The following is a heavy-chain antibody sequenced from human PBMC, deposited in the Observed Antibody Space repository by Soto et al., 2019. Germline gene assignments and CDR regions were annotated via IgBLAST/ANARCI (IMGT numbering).Heavy chain of an antibody. J-gene: IGHJ6*02. CDR2: ISSSSSYI. Sequence: EVQLVESGGGLVKPGGSLRLSCAASGFTFSSYSMNWVRQAPGKGLEWVSSISSSSSYIYYADSVKGRFTISRDNAKNSLYLQMNSLRAEDTAVYYCARDLRYTPSREYYGMDVWGQGTTVTVSS. D-gene: IGHD1-1*01. V-gene: IGHV3-21*01. CDR1: GFTFSSYS. CDR3: ARDLRYTPSREYYGMDV.